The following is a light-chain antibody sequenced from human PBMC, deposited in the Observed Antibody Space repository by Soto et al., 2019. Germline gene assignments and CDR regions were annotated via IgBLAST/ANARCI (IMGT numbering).Light chain of an antibody. Sequence: EIVVTQSPGPLSLSTGERATLSCRASQSVSSSHLAWYQQKPGQAPRLLIYRTSNRATGIPDRFSGSGSGTDFTLTISRLEPEDFAVYWCQQYDSSPRTFGQGTKVDIK. CDR1: QSVSSSH. J-gene: IGKJ1*01. CDR2: RTS. V-gene: IGKV3-20*01. CDR3: QQYDSSPRT.